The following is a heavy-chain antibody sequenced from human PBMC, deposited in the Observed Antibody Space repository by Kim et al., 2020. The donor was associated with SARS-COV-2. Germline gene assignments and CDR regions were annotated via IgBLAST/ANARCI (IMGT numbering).Heavy chain of an antibody. CDR3: AKYRTTTMVDY. D-gene: IGHD3-10*01. J-gene: IGHJ4*02. CDR1: GASISTRNFY. CDR2: IHYGGST. V-gene: IGHV4-39*01. Sequence: SETLSLTCSVSGASISTRNFYWGWVRQPPGKGPEWIGTIHYGGSTNYNPSLKRRVTISEDTSTNQFFLKLTSVTAADTAIYYCAKYRTTTMVDYWGQGT.